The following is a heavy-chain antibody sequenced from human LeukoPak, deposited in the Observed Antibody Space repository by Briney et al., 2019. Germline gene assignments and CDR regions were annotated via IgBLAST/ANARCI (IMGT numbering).Heavy chain of an antibody. CDR1: GGSISSGDYY. J-gene: IGHJ4*02. Sequence: PSETLSLTCTVSGGSISSGDYYWSWIRQPPGKGLEWIGYIYYSGSTNYNPSLKSRVTISVDTSKNQFSLKLSSVTAADTAVYYCARAKNWSAYYFDYWGQGTLVTVSS. D-gene: IGHD1-1*01. CDR2: IYYSGST. CDR3: ARAKNWSAYYFDY. V-gene: IGHV4-61*08.